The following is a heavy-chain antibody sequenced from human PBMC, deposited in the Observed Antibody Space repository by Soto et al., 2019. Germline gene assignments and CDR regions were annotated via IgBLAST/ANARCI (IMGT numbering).Heavy chain of an antibody. Sequence: SETLSLTCTVSGGSISIYYLIWARQAPGKGLEWVGYISYYGRTNYNTSLNSRVTMSLDTSKNQCSLKLSSVTTADMAVYYCARGGGTGNGFDTWSQGSMVTVSS. J-gene: IGHJ5*02. CDR3: ARGGGTGNGFDT. CDR2: ISYYGRT. D-gene: IGHD7-27*01. CDR1: GGSISIYY. V-gene: IGHV4-59*01.